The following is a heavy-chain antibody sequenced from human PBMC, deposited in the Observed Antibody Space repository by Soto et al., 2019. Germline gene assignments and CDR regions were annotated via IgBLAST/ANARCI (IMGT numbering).Heavy chain of an antibody. V-gene: IGHV1-8*01. Sequence: QVLLVQSGADVKKPGASVKVSCKTSGYTFTEFDMNWVRQAPGQGLEWMGWMNSTTGNTVNAQKFKARVTMTRDTSITTAYMELRRLRSEDTAVYYCARVVRFFGGHAGYWGQGTLVTVSS. CDR1: GYTFTEFD. D-gene: IGHD3-3*01. J-gene: IGHJ4*02. CDR2: MNSTTGNT. CDR3: ARVVRFFGGHAGY.